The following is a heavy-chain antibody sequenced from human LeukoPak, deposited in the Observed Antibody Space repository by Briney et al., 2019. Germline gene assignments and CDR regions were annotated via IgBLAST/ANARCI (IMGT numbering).Heavy chain of an antibody. V-gene: IGHV3-30*04. CDR2: ISYDGSNK. CDR3: ARGTSQLDDAFDI. J-gene: IGHJ3*02. D-gene: IGHD6-13*01. Sequence: GRSLRLSCAASGFTFSSYAMHRVRQAPGKGLEWVAVISYDGSNKYYADSVKGRFTISRDNSKNTLYLQMNSLRAEDTAVYYCARGTSQLDDAFDIWGQGTMVTVSS. CDR1: GFTFSSYA.